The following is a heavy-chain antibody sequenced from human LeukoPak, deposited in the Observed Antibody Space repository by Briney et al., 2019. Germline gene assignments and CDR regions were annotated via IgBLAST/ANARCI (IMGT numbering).Heavy chain of an antibody. J-gene: IGHJ4*02. CDR1: GGSISSYY. V-gene: IGHV4-59*08. D-gene: IGHD2-15*01. Sequence: PSETLSLTCTVSGGSISSYYWSWIRQPPGKGLEWIGYIYYSGSTNYNPSLKSRVTISVDTSKNQFSLKLSSVTAADTAVYYCARLLGGDFDYWGQGTLATVSS. CDR2: IYYSGST. CDR3: ARLLGGDFDY.